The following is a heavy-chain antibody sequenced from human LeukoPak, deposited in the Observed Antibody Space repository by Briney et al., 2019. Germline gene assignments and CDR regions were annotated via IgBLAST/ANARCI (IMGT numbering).Heavy chain of an antibody. Sequence: SETLSLTCNVSGGAITSHYWSWIRQPAGKGLEWIGRIFNRGSSNYSPSLKSRVTMSVDTSGNQFSLTLTSVTAADTAIYYCARAVYGSGNYYMDYWGQGTLVTVSP. CDR1: GGAITSHY. D-gene: IGHD3-10*01. J-gene: IGHJ4*02. V-gene: IGHV4-4*07. CDR3: ARAVYGSGNYYMDY. CDR2: IFNRGSS.